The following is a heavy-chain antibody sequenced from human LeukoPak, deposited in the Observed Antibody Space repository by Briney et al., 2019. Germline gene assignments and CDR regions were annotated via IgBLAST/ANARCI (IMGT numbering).Heavy chain of an antibody. D-gene: IGHD6-19*01. Sequence: ASVKVSCKASGYTFTGYYMHWVRQAPGQGLEWMGWINPNSGGTNYAQKFQGRVTMTRDTSISTAYMELRSLRSDDTAVYYCARDPGYSSGWYNYYYYMDVWGKGTTVTVSS. V-gene: IGHV1-2*02. CDR2: INPNSGGT. CDR1: GYTFTGYY. CDR3: ARDPGYSSGWYNYYYYMDV. J-gene: IGHJ6*03.